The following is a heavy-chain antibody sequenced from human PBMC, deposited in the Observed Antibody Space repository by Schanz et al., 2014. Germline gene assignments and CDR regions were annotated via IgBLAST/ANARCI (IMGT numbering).Heavy chain of an antibody. V-gene: IGHV1-46*03. CDR3: AGAFDSSGYYFDY. Sequence: QVQLVQSGTQVKKPGASVKVSCKASGYTLSAYSLHWVRQAPGQGLEWMGIVNPSVRGTHFARECQGRVTVTSVTSTSTVYMELSGLRSEDTAVYYCAGAFDSSGYYFDYWGQGTLVTVSS. CDR1: GYTLSAYS. CDR2: VNPSVRGT. J-gene: IGHJ4*02. D-gene: IGHD3-22*01.